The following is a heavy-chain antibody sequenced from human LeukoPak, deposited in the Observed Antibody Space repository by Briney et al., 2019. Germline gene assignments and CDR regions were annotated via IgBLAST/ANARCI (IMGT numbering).Heavy chain of an antibody. J-gene: IGHJ4*02. CDR2: IYYSGST. Sequence: SETLSPTCTVSGGSISSYYWSWIRQPPGKGLEWIGYIYYSGSTNYNPSLKSRVTISVDTSKNQFSLKLSSVTAADTAVYYCARADSSGYYYYFDFWGQGTLVTVSS. D-gene: IGHD3-22*01. CDR1: GGSISSYY. V-gene: IGHV4-59*01. CDR3: ARADSSGYYYYFDF.